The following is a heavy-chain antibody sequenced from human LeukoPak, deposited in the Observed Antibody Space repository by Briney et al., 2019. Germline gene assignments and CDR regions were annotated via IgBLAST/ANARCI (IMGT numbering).Heavy chain of an antibody. CDR2: IYYSGST. V-gene: IGHV4-61*01. CDR3: ARYSIAATYYFDY. J-gene: IGHJ4*02. Sequence: SETLSLTCTVSRGSVTSGTHYWSWIRQPPGKGLEWIGYIYYSGSTNYNPSLKSRVTISVDTSKNQFSLKLSSVTAADTAVYYCARYSIAATYYFDYWGQGTLVTVSS. D-gene: IGHD6-13*01. CDR1: RGSVTSGTHY.